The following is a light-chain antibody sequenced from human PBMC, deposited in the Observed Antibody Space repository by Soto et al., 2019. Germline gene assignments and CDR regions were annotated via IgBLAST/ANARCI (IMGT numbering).Light chain of an antibody. CDR1: QGISSY. Sequence: VIWMTQSPSLLSASTGDRVTISCRMSQGISSYLAWYQQKPGKAPELLICSVSTLQRGVPSRFSGSGAATDFTLTISCLQSEDLAADCGHLYYSFPRTFCQGTKVEIK. V-gene: IGKV1D-8*01. J-gene: IGKJ1*01. CDR2: SVS. CDR3: HLYYSFPRT.